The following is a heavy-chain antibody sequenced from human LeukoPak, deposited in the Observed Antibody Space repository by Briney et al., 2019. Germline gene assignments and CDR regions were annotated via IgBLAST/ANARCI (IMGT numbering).Heavy chain of an antibody. CDR3: ARRESSDAFDI. V-gene: IGHV4-34*01. CDR2: INQSGST. Sequence: SETLSLTCAVYGGSFSGYYWSWIRQPPGKGLEWIGEINQSGSTNYSPSLKSRVTISVDTSKNQFSLKLSSVTAADTAVYYCARRESSDAFDIGGQGTMVTVSS. CDR1: GGSFSGYY. J-gene: IGHJ3*02.